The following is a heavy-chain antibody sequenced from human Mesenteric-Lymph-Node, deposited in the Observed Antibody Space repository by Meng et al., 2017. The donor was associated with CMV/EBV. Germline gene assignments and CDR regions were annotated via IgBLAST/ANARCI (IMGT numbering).Heavy chain of an antibody. CDR3: SRGQGYYYGMDV. J-gene: IGHJ6*02. CDR1: GFSLSTSGMR. V-gene: IGHV2-70D*14. Sequence: SGPTLVKPTQTLTLTCTFSGFSLSTSGMRVSWIRQPPGKALEWLARIDWDDDKFYSTSLKTRLTISKDTSKNQVVLTMTNMDPVHTATYYCSRGQGYYYGMDVWGQGTTVTVSS. CDR2: IDWDDDK.